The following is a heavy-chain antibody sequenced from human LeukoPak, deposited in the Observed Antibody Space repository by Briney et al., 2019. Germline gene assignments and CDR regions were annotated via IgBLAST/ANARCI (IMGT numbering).Heavy chain of an antibody. J-gene: IGHJ4*02. CDR3: ARARPSMWIDY. D-gene: IGHD5-12*01. V-gene: IGHV3-30*04. CDR1: GFTFSSYA. CDR2: ISYEGSDK. Sequence: GGSLRLSCAASGFTFSSYAMYWVRQAPGQGLEGVAVISYEGSDKFYADSVKGRFTIARDSSKNTLYLQMNSLRPEDTAVYYCARARPSMWIDYWGQGTLVTVSS.